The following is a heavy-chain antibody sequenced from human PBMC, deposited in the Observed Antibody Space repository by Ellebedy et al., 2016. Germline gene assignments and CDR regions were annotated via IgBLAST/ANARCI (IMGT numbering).Heavy chain of an antibody. CDR3: ARGRVKGGSYHDAFDI. J-gene: IGHJ3*02. V-gene: IGHV5-51*01. CDR1: GYSFTSYW. CDR2: IYPGDSDT. D-gene: IGHD1-26*01. Sequence: KVSXKGSGYSFTSYWIGWVRQMPGKGLEWMGIIYPGDSDTRYSPSFQGQVTISADKSISTAYLQWSSLKASDTAMYYCARGRVKGGSYHDAFDIWGQGTMVTVSS.